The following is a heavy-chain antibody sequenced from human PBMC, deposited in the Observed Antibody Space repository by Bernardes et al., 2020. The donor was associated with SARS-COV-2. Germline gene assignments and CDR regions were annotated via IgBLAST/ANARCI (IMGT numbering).Heavy chain of an antibody. CDR3: ARDSISLGYGMDV. V-gene: IGHV3-33*01. CDR2: IWYDGSNK. CDR1: GLTFSSYG. D-gene: IGHD3-3*02. J-gene: IGHJ6*02. Sequence: EPDGLTFSSYGMHRGRQAPGKGLAWEAVIWYDGSNKYYADSVKGRFTISRDNSKNTLYLQMNSLRAEDTAVYYCARDSISLGYGMDVWGQGTTVPASS.